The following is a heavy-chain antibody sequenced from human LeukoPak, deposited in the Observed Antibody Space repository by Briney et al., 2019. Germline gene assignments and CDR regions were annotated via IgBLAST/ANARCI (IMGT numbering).Heavy chain of an antibody. CDR1: GGSFSGYY. CDR3: ARARYYFDY. V-gene: IGHV4-34*01. CDR2: INHSGST. Sequence: SETLSLTCAVYGGSFSGYYWSWIRQPPGKGLEWIGEINHSGSTNYNPSLKSRVTISVDTSKNQFSLKLSSVTAADTAVYYCARARYYFDYWGQGTLVTVSS. J-gene: IGHJ4*02.